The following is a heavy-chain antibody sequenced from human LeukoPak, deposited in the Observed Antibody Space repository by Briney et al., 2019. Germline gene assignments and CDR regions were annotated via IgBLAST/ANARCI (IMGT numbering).Heavy chain of an antibody. CDR1: GYSFTSYW. CDR3: ARSPLYCSSTSCYPNAFDI. J-gene: IGHJ3*02. D-gene: IGHD2-2*01. CDR2: IYPGDSDT. Sequence: GESLKISCKGSGYSFTSYWIGWVRQMPGKGLGWMGIIYPGDSDTRYSPSFQGQVTISADKSISTAYLQWSSLKASDTAMYYCARSPLYCSSTSCYPNAFDIWGQGTMVTVSS. V-gene: IGHV5-51*01.